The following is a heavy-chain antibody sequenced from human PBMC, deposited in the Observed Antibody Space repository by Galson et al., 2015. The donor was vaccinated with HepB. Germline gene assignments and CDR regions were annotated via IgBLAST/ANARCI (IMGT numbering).Heavy chain of an antibody. CDR2: IGSSSSHI. D-gene: IGHD1-26*01. J-gene: IGHJ6*03. CDR3: TRDRLGGTLTPGGYYYYYMDV. Sequence: SLRLSCAASGFTFSDFYMSWIRRAPGKGLEWVVYIGSSSSHINYADSVKGRFTIFRDNGNNSLYLQMKSLRAEDAAVYYCTRDRLGGTLTPGGYYYYYMDVWGKGTTVTVSS. V-gene: IGHV3-11*06. CDR1: GFTFSDFY.